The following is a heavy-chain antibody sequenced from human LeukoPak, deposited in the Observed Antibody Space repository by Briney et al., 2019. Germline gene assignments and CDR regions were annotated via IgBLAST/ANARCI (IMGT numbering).Heavy chain of an antibody. CDR1: GFTFSSYA. J-gene: IGHJ4*02. CDR3: ARTASSGYSYFDY. Sequence: PGGSLRLSCAASGFTFSSYAMTWVRQAPGRGLEWVSALSGNGGTTYYADSVKGRFTISRDNSKNTLYLQMNSLRAEDTAVYYCARTASSGYSYFDYWGQGTLVTVSS. CDR2: LSGNGGTT. V-gene: IGHV3-23*01. D-gene: IGHD3-22*01.